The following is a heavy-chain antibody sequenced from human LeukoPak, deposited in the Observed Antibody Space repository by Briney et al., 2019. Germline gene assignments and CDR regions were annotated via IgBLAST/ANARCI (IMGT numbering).Heavy chain of an antibody. CDR2: ISGSGGNT. CDR3: AKGRIAAGGRQTRQKTPYYGMDV. V-gene: IGHV3-23*01. J-gene: IGHJ6*02. CDR1: GFTFSSYA. Sequence: GGSLRLSCAASGFTFSSYAMSWVRQAPGMGLEWVSAISGSGGNTYYADSVKGRFTISRDNSKNTLYLQMNSLRAEDTAVYYCAKGRIAAGGRQTRQKTPYYGMDVWGQGTTVTVSS. D-gene: IGHD6-13*01.